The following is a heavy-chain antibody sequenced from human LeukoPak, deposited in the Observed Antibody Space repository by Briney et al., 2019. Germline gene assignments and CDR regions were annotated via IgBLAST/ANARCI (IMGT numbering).Heavy chain of an antibody. CDR3: ARLNKPGWFDP. D-gene: IGHD1-14*01. CDR1: GGSISNYY. CDR2: IYYSGST. V-gene: IGHV4-59*08. J-gene: IGHJ5*02. Sequence: SETLSHTCTVSGGSISNYYWSWIRQPPGKGLEWMGYIYYSGSTNYNPSLRSRVTISVDTSKNQFSLILSSVTAADTAVYYCARLNKPGWFDPWGQGTLVTVSS.